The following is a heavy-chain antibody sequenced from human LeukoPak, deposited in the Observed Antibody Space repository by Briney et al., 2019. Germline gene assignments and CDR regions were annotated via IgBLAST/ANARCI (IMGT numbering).Heavy chain of an antibody. Sequence: PGGSLRLSCAASGFTFGSYPIHWVRQAPGKGLEWVSVIYSGGSTDYADSVKGRFTISRDNSKNTLYLQMSSLRAEDTALYYCARDGGSGWSSAFFDHWGQGTLVTVSS. CDR3: ARDGGSGWSSAFFDH. D-gene: IGHD6-19*01. CDR1: GFTFGSYP. CDR2: IYSGGST. V-gene: IGHV3-53*01. J-gene: IGHJ4*02.